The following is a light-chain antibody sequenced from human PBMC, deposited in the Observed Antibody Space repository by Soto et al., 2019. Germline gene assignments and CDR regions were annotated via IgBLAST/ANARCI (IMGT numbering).Light chain of an antibody. CDR1: SSNIGSNF. Sequence: QSVLTQPPSASGTPGQTVIISCSGNSSNIGSNFVFWDSQLPGAAPTLLIYRNSQRPSGVPDRFSGSKSGTSASLAISGLRSEDEAHYYCAAWDDSLNGELFGGGTKVTVL. J-gene: IGLJ2*01. CDR2: RNS. V-gene: IGLV1-47*01. CDR3: AAWDDSLNGEL.